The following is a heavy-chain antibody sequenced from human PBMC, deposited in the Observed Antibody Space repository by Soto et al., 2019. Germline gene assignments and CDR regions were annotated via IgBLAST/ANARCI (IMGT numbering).Heavy chain of an antibody. CDR3: EAEMTFGKLSVV. Sequence: SVKVSCKASGDTDTNYVISWVRQAPGQGLEWMGGIFPKFGTTYSAQKLQDRLTITADESTSTVYMQLSSLRLDDTAVYYCEAEMTFGKLSVVWGQGTTVTVSS. V-gene: IGHV1-69*13. D-gene: IGHD3-16*02. CDR1: GDTDTNYV. J-gene: IGHJ6*02. CDR2: IFPKFGTT.